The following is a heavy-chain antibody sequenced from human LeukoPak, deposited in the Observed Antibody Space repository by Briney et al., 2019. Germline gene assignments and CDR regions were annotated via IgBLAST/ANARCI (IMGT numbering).Heavy chain of an antibody. CDR3: GGTKIIVGADYYFDY. CDR2: INHSGST. V-gene: IGHV4-34*01. CDR1: GGSFSGYY. D-gene: IGHD1-26*01. Sequence: SETLSLTCAVYGGSFSGYYWSWIRQPPGKGLEGIGEINHSGSTNYNPSLKSRVTISVDTSKNQFSLKLSSVTAADTAVYYCGGTKIIVGADYYFDYWGQGTLVTVSS. J-gene: IGHJ4*02.